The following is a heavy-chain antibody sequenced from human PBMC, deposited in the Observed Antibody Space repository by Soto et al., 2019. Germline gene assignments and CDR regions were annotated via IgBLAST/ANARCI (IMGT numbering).Heavy chain of an antibody. J-gene: IGHJ5*01. Sequence: QVQLLESGPGLVNPSQTRSLTCPVSGASTSTVDYFWPWVRQPPGQALEYIGYIYKSATTYYNPSFESRVAISLDTSKSQFSLNVTSLTAADTAVYFCARGRYCLTGRCFPNWFDSWGQGTLVTVSS. V-gene: IGHV4-30-4*01. D-gene: IGHD2-15*01. CDR2: IYKSATT. CDR1: GASTSTVDYF. CDR3: ARGRYCLTGRCFPNWFDS.